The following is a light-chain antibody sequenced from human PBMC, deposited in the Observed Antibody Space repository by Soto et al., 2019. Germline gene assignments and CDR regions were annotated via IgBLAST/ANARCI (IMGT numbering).Light chain of an antibody. J-gene: IGKJ5*01. Sequence: EIVMTQSPATLSVSPGERATLSCRASQSVSTHLAWYQQIPGQVPRLLIYGGSTRAAGLPARISGSGSGTEFTLTISSLESEDFAIYYCQQYHNWPITFGQGTRLEIK. V-gene: IGKV3-15*01. CDR2: GGS. CDR3: QQYHNWPIT. CDR1: QSVSTH.